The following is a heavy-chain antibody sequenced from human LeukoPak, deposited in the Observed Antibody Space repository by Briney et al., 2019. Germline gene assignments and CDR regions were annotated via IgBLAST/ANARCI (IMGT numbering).Heavy chain of an antibody. CDR1: GDSVSTNSAT. J-gene: IGHJ3*02. CDR2: TYYRSKWYN. D-gene: IGHD7-27*01. V-gene: IGHV6-1*01. Sequence: SQTLSLTCAISGDSVSTNSATWNWIRQSPSRGLEWLGRTYYRSKWYNDYAVSVKSRITINPDASKNQFSLQLNSVTPEDTAVYYCARDQGLGRYAFDIWGQGTMVTVSS. CDR3: ARDQGLGRYAFDI.